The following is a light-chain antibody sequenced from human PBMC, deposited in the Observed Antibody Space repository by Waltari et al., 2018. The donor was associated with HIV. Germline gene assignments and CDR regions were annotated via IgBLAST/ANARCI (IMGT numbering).Light chain of an antibody. CDR3: SSYTSSNTYV. J-gene: IGLJ1*01. Sequence: QSALTQPPSVSGSPGHSVTLSCTGTSSDIGRYNRVSWYRQPPGTAPKLIVYEVNNRPSGVPNRFSGSKSGNTASLTISGLQAEDEADYYCSSYTSSNTYVFGSGTKVSVL. CDR2: EVN. V-gene: IGLV2-18*02. CDR1: SSDIGRYNR.